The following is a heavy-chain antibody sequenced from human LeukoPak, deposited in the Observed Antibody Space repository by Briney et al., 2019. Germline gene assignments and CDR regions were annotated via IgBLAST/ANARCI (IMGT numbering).Heavy chain of an antibody. V-gene: IGHV1-69*13. CDR2: IIPIFGTA. CDR1: GGTFSSYA. CDR3: ARVRLRFPFDP. D-gene: IGHD5-12*01. J-gene: IGHJ5*02. Sequence: SVKVSCKASGGTFSSYAISWVRQAPGQGLEWMGGIIPIFGTANYAQKFQGRVTTTAEESTSTAYMELSSLRSEDTAVYYCARVRLRFPFDPWGRGTLVTVSS.